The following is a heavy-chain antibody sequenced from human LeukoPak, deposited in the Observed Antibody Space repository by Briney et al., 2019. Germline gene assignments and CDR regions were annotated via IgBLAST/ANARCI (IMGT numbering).Heavy chain of an antibody. Sequence: GGSLRLSCAASGFTFSSYSMNWVRQAPGKGLEWVSYISSSGSTIYYADSVKGRFTISRDNAKNSLYLQMNSLRAEDTAVYYCARDGCSSTRCYDYRGQGTLVTVSS. D-gene: IGHD2-2*01. J-gene: IGHJ4*02. CDR1: GFTFSSYS. CDR3: ARDGCSSTRCYDY. V-gene: IGHV3-48*01. CDR2: ISSSGSTI.